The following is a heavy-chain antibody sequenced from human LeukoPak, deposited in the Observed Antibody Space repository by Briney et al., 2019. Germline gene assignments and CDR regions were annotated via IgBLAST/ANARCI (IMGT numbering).Heavy chain of an antibody. CDR1: GGSVSSGSYY. D-gene: IGHD2-2*01. CDR2: IHYSGTT. Sequence: SETLSLTCTVSGGSVSSGSYYWSWIRQPPGKGLEWIGYIHYSGTTYYNPSLKSRVTISEDTSKNQFSLKLCSVTAADTAVYYCAREGGFCSSTSCQVYFYYGMDVWGRGTSVTVSS. V-gene: IGHV4-30-4*08. J-gene: IGHJ6*02. CDR3: AREGGFCSSTSCQVYFYYGMDV.